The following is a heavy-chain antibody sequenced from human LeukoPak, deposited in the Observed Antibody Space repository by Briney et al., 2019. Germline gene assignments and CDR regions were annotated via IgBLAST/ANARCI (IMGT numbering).Heavy chain of an antibody. J-gene: IGHJ4*02. CDR3: ARGSYSLGGSDY. V-gene: IGHV3-74*01. CDR2: ISSDGSDT. CDR1: GFTFSSYW. Sequence: PGGSLRLSCAAPGFTFSSYWMHWVRQAPGKGLVWVSRISSDGSDTNYADSVKGRFTISRDNAKNTLYLPMNSLRAEDTAVYYCARGSYSLGGSDYWGQGTLVTVSS. D-gene: IGHD6-13*01.